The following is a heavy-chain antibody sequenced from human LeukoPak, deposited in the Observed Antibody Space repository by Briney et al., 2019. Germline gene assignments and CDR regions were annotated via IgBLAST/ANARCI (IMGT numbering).Heavy chain of an antibody. V-gene: IGHV4-59*08. Sequence: KPSETLSLTCTVSGDSLTGYYWSWMRQPPGKGLEGIAYIFYTGSGTTSYNPSLKSRVIMSVETPKNQFSLQLTSVTAADTAVYFCARREYSSGIDAFDVWGQGTWVTVSS. CDR2: IFYTGSGTT. J-gene: IGHJ3*01. D-gene: IGHD3-22*01. CDR1: GDSLTGYY. CDR3: ARREYSSGIDAFDV.